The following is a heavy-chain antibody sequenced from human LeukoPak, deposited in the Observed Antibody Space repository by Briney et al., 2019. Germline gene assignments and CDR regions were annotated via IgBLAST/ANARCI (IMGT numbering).Heavy chain of an antibody. V-gene: IGHV1-18*01. CDR2: ISAYNGMT. J-gene: IGHJ4*02. D-gene: IGHD1-7*01. Sequence: ASVKVSCKASGYTFTNYGISWVRQAPGQGLEWMGWISAYNGMTNYAQNLQDRLTMTTDTSTSTAYMELRSLRSDDTAVYYCARDRRRITGSTTLDSWGQGTLVTVSS. CDR3: ARDRRRITGSTTLDS. CDR1: GYTFTNYG.